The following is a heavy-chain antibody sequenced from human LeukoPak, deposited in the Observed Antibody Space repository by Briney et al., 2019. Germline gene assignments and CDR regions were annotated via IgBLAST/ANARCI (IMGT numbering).Heavy chain of an antibody. CDR3: ARRFPQNWFDP. V-gene: IGHV4-4*07. CDR1: GGSISSYY. J-gene: IGHJ5*02. Sequence: SETLSLTCTVSGGSISSYYWSWIRQPAGKGLEWIGRIYTSGSTYYNPSLKSRVTISVDTSKNQFSLKLSSVTAADTAVYYCARRFPQNWFDPWGQGTLVTVSS. CDR2: IYTSGST. D-gene: IGHD2-21*01.